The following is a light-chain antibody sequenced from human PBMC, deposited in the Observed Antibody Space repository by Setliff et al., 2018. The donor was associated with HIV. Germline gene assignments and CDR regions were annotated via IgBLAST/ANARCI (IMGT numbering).Light chain of an antibody. V-gene: IGLV7-46*01. CDR1: TGAVTSGHR. CDR3: MLLYPGVWV. J-gene: IGLJ3*02. Sequence: QAVVTQEPSLTVSPGGTVTLTCASSTGAVTSGHRPYWLQQKPGQAPRTVIYEITNKHSTTPARFSGSLLGGKSVLTLSGAQPEDEAEYFCMLLYPGVWVFGGGTK. CDR2: EIT.